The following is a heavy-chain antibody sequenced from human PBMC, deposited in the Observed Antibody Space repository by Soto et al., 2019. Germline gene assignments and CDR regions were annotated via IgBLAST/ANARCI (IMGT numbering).Heavy chain of an antibody. Sequence: PGGSLRLSCAASGFVFRNYAMHWVRQAPGKGLEWVAVISYDGSHNYYADSVKGRFTISRDNSKNTLYLQMSSLRAEDTAVYYCARDSYYYYYGMDVWGQGTTVTVSS. CDR1: GFVFRNYA. CDR2: ISYDGSHN. V-gene: IGHV3-30*04. CDR3: ARDSYYYYYGMDV. J-gene: IGHJ6*02.